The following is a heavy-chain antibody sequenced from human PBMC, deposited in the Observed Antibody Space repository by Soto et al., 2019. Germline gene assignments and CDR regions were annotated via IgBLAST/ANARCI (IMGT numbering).Heavy chain of an antibody. Sequence: RLSCAASGSTFSNAWMSWVRQAPGKGLEWVGRIKSKTDGGTTDYAAPVKGRFTISRDDSKNTLYLQMNSLKTEDTAVYYCTTDRGVVVVVAANISDYYSGMDVSGQGTTVTVYS. D-gene: IGHD2-15*01. J-gene: IGHJ6*02. V-gene: IGHV3-15*01. CDR3: TTDRGVVVVVAANISDYYSGMDV. CDR1: GSTFSNAW. CDR2: IKSKTDGGTT.